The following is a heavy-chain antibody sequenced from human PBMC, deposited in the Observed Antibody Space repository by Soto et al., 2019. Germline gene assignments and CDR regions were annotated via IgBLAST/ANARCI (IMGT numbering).Heavy chain of an antibody. CDR2: IIPIFGTA. CDR1: GGTFSSYA. V-gene: IGHV1-69*13. CDR3: ARKIAAAGNNYYYYGMDV. D-gene: IGHD6-13*01. J-gene: IGHJ6*02. Sequence: ASVKVSCKASGGTFSSYAISWVRQAPGQGLEWMGGIIPIFGTANYAQKFQGRVTITADESTSTAYMELSSLRSEDTAVYYCARKIAAAGNNYYYYGMDVWGQGTTVTVSS.